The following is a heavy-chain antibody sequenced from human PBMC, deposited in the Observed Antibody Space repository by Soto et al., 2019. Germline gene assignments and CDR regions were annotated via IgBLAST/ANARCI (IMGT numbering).Heavy chain of an antibody. CDR1: GGSISSYY. CDR2: IYYSGST. V-gene: IGHV4-59*01. D-gene: IGHD2-21*02. J-gene: IGHJ4*02. CDR3: ARASICGGDCPWDY. Sequence: PSETLSLTCTVSGGSISSYYWSWIRQPPGKGLEWIGYIYYSGSTNYNPSLKSRVTISVDTSKNQFSLKLSSVTAADTAVYYCARASICGGDCPWDYWGQGTLVTVSS.